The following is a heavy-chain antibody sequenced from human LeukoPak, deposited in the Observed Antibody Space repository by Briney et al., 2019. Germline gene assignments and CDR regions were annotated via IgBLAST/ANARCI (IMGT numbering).Heavy chain of an antibody. CDR1: GFSFSSYA. D-gene: IGHD6-19*01. V-gene: IGHV3-23*01. CDR3: ARDSTGWTFDY. J-gene: IGHJ4*02. Sequence: GGSLRLSCAASGFSFSSYAMNWVRQAPGKGLEWVSVISGSGNTIYYSDSVEGRFTISRDNSRNTLWLLMNSLRAEDTAVYYCARDSTGWTFDYWGQGTLVTVSS. CDR2: ISGSGNTI.